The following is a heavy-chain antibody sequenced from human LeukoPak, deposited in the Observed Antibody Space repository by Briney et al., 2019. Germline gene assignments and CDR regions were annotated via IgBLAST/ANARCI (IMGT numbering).Heavy chain of an antibody. CDR1: GYTFTSYG. J-gene: IGHJ6*03. D-gene: IGHD3-16*01. CDR2: ISAYNGNT. Sequence: GASVKVSCKASGYTFTSYGISWVRQAPGQGLEWMGWISAYNGNTNYAQKLQGRVTMTTDTSTSTAYMELRSLRSDDTAVYYCAREFRGEFSNYYYMDVWGKGTTVTVSS. V-gene: IGHV1-18*01. CDR3: AREFRGEFSNYYYMDV.